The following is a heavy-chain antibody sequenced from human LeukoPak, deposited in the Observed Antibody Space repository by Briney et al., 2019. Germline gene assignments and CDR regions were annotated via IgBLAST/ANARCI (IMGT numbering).Heavy chain of an antibody. V-gene: IGHV1-18*01. CDR2: ISAYNGNT. J-gene: IGHJ3*02. CDR1: GYTFTSYG. Sequence: ASVKVSCKASGYTFTSYGISWVRQAPGQGLEWMGWISAYNGNTNYAQKLQGRATMTTDTSTSTAYMELRSLRSDDTAVYYCAREGRGYDFWSGYHTYAFDIWGQGTMVTVSS. D-gene: IGHD3-3*01. CDR3: AREGRGYDFWSGYHTYAFDI.